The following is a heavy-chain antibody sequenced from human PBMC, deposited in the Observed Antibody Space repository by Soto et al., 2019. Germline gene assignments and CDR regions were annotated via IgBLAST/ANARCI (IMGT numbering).Heavy chain of an antibody. Sequence: GGSLRLSCAASGFTFSSYAMSWVRQAPGKGLEWVSAISGSGGSTYYADSVKGRFTISRDNSKNTLYLQMNSLRAEDTAVYYCAKDITMIVVVITITDAFDIWGQGTMVT. CDR1: GFTFSSYA. J-gene: IGHJ3*02. D-gene: IGHD3-22*01. CDR2: ISGSGGST. V-gene: IGHV3-23*01. CDR3: AKDITMIVVVITITDAFDI.